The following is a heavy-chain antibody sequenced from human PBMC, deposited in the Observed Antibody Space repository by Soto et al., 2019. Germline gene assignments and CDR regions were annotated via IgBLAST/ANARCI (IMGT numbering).Heavy chain of an antibody. CDR2: ISSSGSTI. J-gene: IGHJ6*02. CDR1: GCTFSIYE. Sequence: PXGSLRRACAASGCTFSIYEMNWVRQAPGKGLEWVSYISSSGSTIYYADSVKGRFTISRDNAKNSLYLQMNSLRAEDTAVYYCARVAEIGGYDLDYYYGMDVWGQGTKVTVYS. D-gene: IGHD5-12*01. CDR3: ARVAEIGGYDLDYYYGMDV. V-gene: IGHV3-48*03.